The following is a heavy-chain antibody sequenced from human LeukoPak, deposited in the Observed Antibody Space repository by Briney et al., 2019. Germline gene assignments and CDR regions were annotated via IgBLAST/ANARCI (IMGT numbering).Heavy chain of an antibody. Sequence: GGSVRLSCAASGFTFSSYAMHWVRQAPGKGLEWVAVISYDGSNKYYADSVKGRFTISRDNSKNTLYLQMNSLRAEDTAVYYCARDRYCSSTSCYNWFDPWGQGTLVTVSS. CDR3: ARDRYCSSTSCYNWFDP. J-gene: IGHJ5*02. D-gene: IGHD2-2*01. CDR1: GFTFSSYA. V-gene: IGHV3-30-3*01. CDR2: ISYDGSNK.